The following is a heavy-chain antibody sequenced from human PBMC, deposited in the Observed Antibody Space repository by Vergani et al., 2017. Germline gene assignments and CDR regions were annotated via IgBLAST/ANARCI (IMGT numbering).Heavy chain of an antibody. Sequence: QLQLQESGPGLVKPSETLSLTCTVSGGSISSSSYYWGWIRQPPGKGLEWIGSIYYSGSTNYNPSLKSRVTISVDTSKNQFSLKLSSVTAADTAVYYCARVGAVAGTHYYYYYGMDVWGQGTTVTVSS. CDR3: ARVGAVAGTHYYYYYGMDV. CDR2: IYYSGST. J-gene: IGHJ6*02. V-gene: IGHV4-39*07. D-gene: IGHD6-19*01. CDR1: GGSISSSSYY.